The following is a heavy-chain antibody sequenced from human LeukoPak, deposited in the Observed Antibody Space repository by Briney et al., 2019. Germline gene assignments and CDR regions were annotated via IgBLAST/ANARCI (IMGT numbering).Heavy chain of an antibody. V-gene: IGHV1-58*02. Sequence: GTSVKVSCEASGFTFSTSAMQWVRKARGQRLEWIGWIVLGSGNAKYAQNFQERATITRDMSKSTAYMELSSLRSEDTAVYFCAAGAATGYFEYWGQGSLVTVSS. J-gene: IGHJ4*02. CDR2: IVLGSGNA. D-gene: IGHD6-13*01. CDR1: GFTFSTSA. CDR3: AAGAATGYFEY.